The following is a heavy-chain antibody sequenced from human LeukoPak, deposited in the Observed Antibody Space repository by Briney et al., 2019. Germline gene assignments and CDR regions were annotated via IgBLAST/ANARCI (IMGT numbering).Heavy chain of an antibody. V-gene: IGHV3-11*03. CDR2: INGSSSDT. D-gene: IGHD2-15*01. Sequence: GGSPRLSCAASGFTFSDYYMTWIRQAPGRGLEWISYINGSSSDTNYTDSVRGRFTISRDNAKNSLYLLMNSLRVEDTAVYYCARRGTTYCTVDSCHPNWFDPWGQGTLVTVSS. CDR3: ARRGTTYCTVDSCHPNWFDP. CDR1: GFTFSDYY. J-gene: IGHJ5*02.